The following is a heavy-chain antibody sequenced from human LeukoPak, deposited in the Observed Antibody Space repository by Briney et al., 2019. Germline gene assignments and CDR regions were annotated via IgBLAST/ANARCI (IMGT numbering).Heavy chain of an antibody. V-gene: IGHV1-69*06. CDR2: IIPIFGTA. Sequence: GSSVKVSCKASGGTFSSYAISWVRQAPGQGLEWMGGIIPIFGTANYAQKFQGRVTITADRSTSTAYMELSSLRSEDTAVYYCATEKVRAMGWWFDPWGQGTLVTVSS. CDR1: GGTFSSYA. CDR3: ATEKVRAMGWWFDP. J-gene: IGHJ5*02. D-gene: IGHD3-10*01.